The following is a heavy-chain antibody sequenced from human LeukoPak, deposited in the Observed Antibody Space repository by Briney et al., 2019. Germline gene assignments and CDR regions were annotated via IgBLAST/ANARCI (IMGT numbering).Heavy chain of an antibody. Sequence: PSETLSLTCTVSGGSISYYYWSWIRQPPGKGLEWIGHIYHSGSTNCNPSFKSRVTISVDTSKNHFSLYLSSVTAADTAVYYCVRHAATRHNYGMDVWGQGTTVTVSS. V-gene: IGHV4-59*08. D-gene: IGHD6-13*01. CDR3: VRHAATRHNYGMDV. CDR1: GGSISYYY. CDR2: IYHSGST. J-gene: IGHJ6*02.